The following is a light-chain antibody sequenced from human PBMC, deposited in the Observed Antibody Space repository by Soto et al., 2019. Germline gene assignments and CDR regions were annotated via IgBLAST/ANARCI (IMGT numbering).Light chain of an antibody. CDR3: QSYDNTLKGCV. CDR1: RSNIGADYE. V-gene: IGLV1-40*01. Sequence: QSVLTQPPSVSGAPGQRVIISCTGGRSNIGADYEVHWYQQLPGTAPKLLIYGNTNRPSGVPDRFSGSKSGSSASLAITGLQAEDEAEYYCQSYDNTLKGCVFGTGTKVTVL. J-gene: IGLJ1*01. CDR2: GNT.